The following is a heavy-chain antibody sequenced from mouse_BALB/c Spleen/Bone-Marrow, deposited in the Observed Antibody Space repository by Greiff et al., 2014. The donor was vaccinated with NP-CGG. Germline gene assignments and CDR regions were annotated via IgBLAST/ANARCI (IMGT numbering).Heavy chain of an antibody. J-gene: IGHJ4*01. Sequence: VQLKESGPSLVKPSQTLSLTCSVTGDSTTRGYWNWIRKFPGNKLEYMGYISYSGSTYYNPSLKSRISITRDTSKNLYYLQLNSVTTKDTATYYCARSGSSGYHYYAMDYWGQGTSVTVSS. CDR3: ARSGSSGYHYYAMDY. CDR2: ISYSGST. CDR1: GDSTTRGY. V-gene: IGHV3-8*02. D-gene: IGHD3-1*01.